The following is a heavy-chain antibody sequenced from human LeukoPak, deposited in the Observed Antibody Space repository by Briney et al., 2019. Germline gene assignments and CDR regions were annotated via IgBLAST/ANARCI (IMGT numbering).Heavy chain of an antibody. J-gene: IGHJ4*02. CDR2: IYFSGST. CDR3: ARGGSSWYGIELSYFDY. D-gene: IGHD6-13*01. Sequence: SETLSLTCTVSGGSISSGGYYWGWFRQSPAKGLEWIGSIYFSGSTYYNPSLKSRVTISVDTSKNQFSLKLSSVTAADTAVYYCARGGSSWYGIELSYFDYWGQGTLVTVSS. CDR1: GGSISSGGYY. V-gene: IGHV4-39*07.